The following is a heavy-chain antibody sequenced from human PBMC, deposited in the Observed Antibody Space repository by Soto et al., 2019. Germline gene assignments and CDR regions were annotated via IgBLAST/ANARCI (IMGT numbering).Heavy chain of an antibody. D-gene: IGHD2-2*01. V-gene: IGHV4-34*01. J-gene: IGHJ3*02. CDR3: ARDSTRRGACDI. CDR2: INHSGST. Sequence: LSLTCAVYNGSFSVYYWTWIRQPPGKGLEWIGEINHSGSTNYNPSLKSRVTISVDTSKNQFSLKLSSVTAADTAVYYCARDSTRRGACDICGQGTMVTVSS. CDR1: NGSFSVYY.